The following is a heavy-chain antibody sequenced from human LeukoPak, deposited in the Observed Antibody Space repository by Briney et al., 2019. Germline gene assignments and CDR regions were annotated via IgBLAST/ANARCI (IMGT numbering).Heavy chain of an antibody. J-gene: IGHJ4*02. CDR3: ARPVDYNAGDY. Sequence: GGSLRLSCAASGFSVSSNYMNWVRQAPGKGLEWVSIIYSGGTTYYADSVKGRFTISRDNAKNSLYLQMNSLRAEDTAVYYCARPVDYNAGDYWGQGTLVTVSS. D-gene: IGHD5-12*01. V-gene: IGHV3-53*01. CDR2: IYSGGTT. CDR1: GFSVSSNY.